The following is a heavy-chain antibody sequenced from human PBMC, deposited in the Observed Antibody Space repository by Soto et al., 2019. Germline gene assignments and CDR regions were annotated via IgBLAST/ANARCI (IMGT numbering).Heavy chain of an antibody. D-gene: IGHD2-21*02. CDR2: IYYSGST. J-gene: IGHJ5*02. V-gene: IGHV4-59*01. CDR1: GGSISSYY. Sequence: SETLSLTCTVSGGSISSYYWSWIRQPPGKGLEWIGYIYYSGSTNYNPSLKSRVTISVDTSKNQFSLKLSSVTAADTAVYYCARARGVTAMNWFDPWGQGTLVTVSS. CDR3: ARARGVTAMNWFDP.